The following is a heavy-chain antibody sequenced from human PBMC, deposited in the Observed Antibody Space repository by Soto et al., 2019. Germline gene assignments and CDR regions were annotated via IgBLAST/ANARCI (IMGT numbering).Heavy chain of an antibody. CDR3: ARVGTALFPRGLGGMDV. CDR1: GYTFISYG. Sequence: QLQLVQSGAEVKKPGASVKVSCKASGYTFISYGISWVRQAPGQGVEWLGWVSAYNGNTNYVQKVDGRVTMTTDTSTTTAYMELRSLTSDDTAVYYCARVGTALFPRGLGGMDVWGQGTTVTVSS. CDR2: VSAYNGNT. V-gene: IGHV1-18*01. D-gene: IGHD2-21*01. J-gene: IGHJ6*02.